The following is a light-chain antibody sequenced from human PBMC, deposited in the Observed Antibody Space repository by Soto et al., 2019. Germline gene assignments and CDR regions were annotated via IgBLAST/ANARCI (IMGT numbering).Light chain of an antibody. J-gene: IGKJ5*01. CDR3: QHYNSYSIT. Sequence: DIQMTQSPSTLSASVGDRVTITCRASQSISSWLAWYQQKPGKAPKLLIYKASSLESGVPSRFSGSGSGTEFTLTISSLQPDDFATYYCQHYNSYSITFGQGTRLVIK. V-gene: IGKV1-5*03. CDR2: KAS. CDR1: QSISSW.